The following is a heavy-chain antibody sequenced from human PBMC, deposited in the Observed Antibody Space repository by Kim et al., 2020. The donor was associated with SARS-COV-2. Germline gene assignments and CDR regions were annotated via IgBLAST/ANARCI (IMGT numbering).Heavy chain of an antibody. CDR3: ARTVGDIVATASYYYYYG. Sequence: SETLSLTCTVSGGSISSYYWSWIRQPPGKGLEWIGYIYYSGSTNYNPSLKSRVTISVDTSKNQFSLKLSSVTAADTAVYYCARTVGDIVATASYYYYYG. D-gene: IGHD5-12*01. V-gene: IGHV4-59*01. CDR2: IYYSGST. J-gene: IGHJ6*01. CDR1: GGSISSYY.